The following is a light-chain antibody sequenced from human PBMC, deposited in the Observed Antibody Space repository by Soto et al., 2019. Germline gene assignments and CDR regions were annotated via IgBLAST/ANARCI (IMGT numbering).Light chain of an antibody. Sequence: SVLTQPPSVSGSPGQSVTISCTGTSSVVGAFNYVSWYQHHPGKVPKFLIYEVNKRPSGVPDRFSGSKSGNTASLTVSGLQPEDEAEYFCSSFVDGTSYVFGTGTKVTVL. CDR1: SSVVGAFNY. J-gene: IGLJ1*01. V-gene: IGLV2-8*01. CDR2: EVN. CDR3: SSFVDGTSYV.